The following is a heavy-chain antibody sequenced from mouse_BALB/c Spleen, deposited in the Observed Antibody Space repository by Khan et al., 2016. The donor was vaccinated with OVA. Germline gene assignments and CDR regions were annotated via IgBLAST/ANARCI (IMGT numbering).Heavy chain of an antibody. CDR2: INPRSDYT. V-gene: IGHV1-4*01. CDR3: ARRRTECALDY. J-gene: IGHJ4*01. CDR1: GYTFTSHT. Sequence: QVQLQQSGAELARPGASVKMSCKASGYTFTSHTMHWVKQRPGQGLEWIGYINPRSDYTQYNQKFNDKATLTADISSSTAYMQLSSLTSEDSAVYYCARRRTECALDYWGQGTSVTVSS.